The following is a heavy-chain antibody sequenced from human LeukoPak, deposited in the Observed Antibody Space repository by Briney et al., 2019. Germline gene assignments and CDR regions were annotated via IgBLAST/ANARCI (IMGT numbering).Heavy chain of an antibody. CDR1: GFIVSHNY. CDR3: ARGPRYSFY. V-gene: IGHV3-53*01. CDR2: IYIDGTT. D-gene: IGHD6-13*01. Sequence: GGSLRLSCAASGFIVSHNYMTWVRQAPGKGLEWISVIYIDGTTYYADSVKGRFTISRDQANNTPYLQMNTLRDEDTAVYYCARGPRYSFYWGQGTLVSVSS. J-gene: IGHJ4*02.